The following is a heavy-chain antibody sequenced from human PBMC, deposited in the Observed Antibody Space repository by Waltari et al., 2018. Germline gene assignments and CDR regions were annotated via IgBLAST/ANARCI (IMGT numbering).Heavy chain of an antibody. J-gene: IGHJ4*02. D-gene: IGHD5-12*01. V-gene: IGHV4-39*07. CDR3: ASKRWLQLG. Sequence: QLQLQESGPGLVKPSETLSLTCTVSGGSISSRSYSWGWIRQPPGKGLEWIGSIYYSGSTYYNPSLKSRVTISVDTSKNQFSLKLSSVTAADTAVYYCASKRWLQLGWGQGTLVTVSS. CDR1: GGSISSRSYS. CDR2: IYYSGST.